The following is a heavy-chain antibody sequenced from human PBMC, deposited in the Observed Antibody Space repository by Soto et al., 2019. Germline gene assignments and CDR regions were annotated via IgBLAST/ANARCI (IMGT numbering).Heavy chain of an antibody. D-gene: IGHD6-6*01. CDR2: INHSGST. CDR1: GGSFSGYY. J-gene: IGHJ6*02. CDR3: ARMAARYYYYYYGMDV. V-gene: IGHV4-34*01. Sequence: KSSETLSLTCAVYGGSFSGYYWSWIRQPPGKGLEWIGEINHSGSTNYNPSLKSRVTISVDTSENQFSLKLSSVTAADTAVYYCARMAARYYYYYYGMDVWGQGTTVTVSS.